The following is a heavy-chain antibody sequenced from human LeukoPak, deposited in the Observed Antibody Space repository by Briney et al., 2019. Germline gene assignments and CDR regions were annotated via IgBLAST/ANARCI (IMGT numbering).Heavy chain of an antibody. CDR1: GGSISSDYFY. CDR2: IYYSGST. CDR3: ARDKAGTYYDFWSGYPKANWFDP. D-gene: IGHD3-3*01. Sequence: SETLSLTCTVSGGSISSDYFYWSWIRQHPGKGLEWIGYIYYSGSTYYNPSLKSRVSISVDTSKNQFSLKLSSVTAADTAVYYCARDKAGTYYDFWSGYPKANWFDPWGQGTLVTVSS. J-gene: IGHJ5*02. V-gene: IGHV4-31*03.